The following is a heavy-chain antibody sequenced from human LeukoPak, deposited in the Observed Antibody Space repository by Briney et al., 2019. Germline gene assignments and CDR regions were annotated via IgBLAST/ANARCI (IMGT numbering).Heavy chain of an antibody. CDR1: GGSISSYY. J-gene: IGHJ3*02. CDR3: ARPGYSSGWDAFDI. V-gene: IGHV4-59*08. CDR2: IYYSGST. D-gene: IGHD6-19*01. Sequence: SETLSLTCTVSGGSISSYYWSWIRQPPGKGLEWIGYIYYSGSTNYNPSLKSRVTISVDTSKNQFSLKLSSVTAADTAVYYCARPGYSSGWDAFDIWGQGTMVTVSS.